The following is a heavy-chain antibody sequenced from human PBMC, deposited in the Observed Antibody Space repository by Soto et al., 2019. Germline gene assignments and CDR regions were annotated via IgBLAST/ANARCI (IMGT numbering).Heavy chain of an antibody. CDR2: IYYGGST. D-gene: IGHD3-22*01. CDR1: GGSISSDY. J-gene: IGHJ4*02. CDR3: ARDLYDSSGYAWDY. Sequence: SETLSLTCTVSGGSISSDYWSWIRQPPGKGLEWIGYIYYGGSTHSNPSLKSRVIISLDTSKNQFSLKLSSVTAADTAVYYCARDLYDSSGYAWDYWGQGTLVTVSS. V-gene: IGHV4-59*01.